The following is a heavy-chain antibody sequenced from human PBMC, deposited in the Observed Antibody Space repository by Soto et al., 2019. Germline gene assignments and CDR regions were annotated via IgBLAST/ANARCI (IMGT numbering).Heavy chain of an antibody. Sequence: PXQTRSLTWAISGYSVSSNSAAWNLIRQSPSRGLEWLGRTYYKSKWNNDYALSVKSRITINPDTSKNQFSLHLYSVTPEDTAVYYCTGITWFRGMDVWGQGTPVTVSS. J-gene: IGHJ6*02. CDR3: TGITWFRGMDV. CDR1: GYSVSSNSAA. V-gene: IGHV6-1*01. CDR2: TYYKSKWNN. D-gene: IGHD3-10*01.